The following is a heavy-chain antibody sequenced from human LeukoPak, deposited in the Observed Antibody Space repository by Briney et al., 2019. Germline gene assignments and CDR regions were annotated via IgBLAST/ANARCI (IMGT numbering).Heavy chain of an antibody. V-gene: IGHV1-18*01. CDR3: ARGGCSGGSCPNWFDP. D-gene: IGHD2-15*01. CDR2: ISAYNGNT. Sequence: ASVKVSXKASGYLFTSYGISWVRQAPRQGLEWMGWISAYNGNTNYAQKLQGRVTMTTDTSTSTAYMELRSLRSDDTAVYYCARGGCSGGSCPNWFDPWGQGTLVTVSS. J-gene: IGHJ5*02. CDR1: GYLFTSYG.